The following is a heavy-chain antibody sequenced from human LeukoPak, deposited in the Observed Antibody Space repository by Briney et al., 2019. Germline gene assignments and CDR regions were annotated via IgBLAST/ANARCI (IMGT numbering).Heavy chain of an antibody. V-gene: IGHV4-31*03. CDR1: GGSISSGSYY. J-gene: IGHJ4*02. D-gene: IGHD3-10*01. CDR3: AREIWYYGSGSYLDY. CDR2: IYYSGST. Sequence: SQTLSLTCTVSGGSISSGSYYWSWIRQHPGEGLEWIGHIYYSGSTYYNPSLKNRVIISVDTSKKQFSLNLSSVTAADTAVYYCAREIWYYGSGSYLDYWGQGTLVTVSS.